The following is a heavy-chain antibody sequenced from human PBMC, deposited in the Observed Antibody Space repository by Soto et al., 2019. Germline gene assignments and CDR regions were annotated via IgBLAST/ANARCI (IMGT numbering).Heavy chain of an antibody. CDR2: IYYSGST. V-gene: IGHV4-31*03. J-gene: IGHJ5*02. CDR1: GGSISSGGYY. CDR3: ARAQDSGSSNWFDP. Sequence: TSETLSLTCTVSGGSISSGGYYWSWIRQHPGKGLEWIGYIYYSGSTYYNPSLKSRVTISVDTSKNQFSLKLSSVTAADTAVYYCARAQDSGSSNWFDPWGQGTLVTVSS. D-gene: IGHD1-26*01.